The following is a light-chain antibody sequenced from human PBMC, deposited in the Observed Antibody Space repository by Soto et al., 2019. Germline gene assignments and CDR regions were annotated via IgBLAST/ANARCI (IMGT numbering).Light chain of an antibody. CDR2: DVS. CDR3: CSYAGSYMFV. J-gene: IGLJ1*01. Sequence: QSVLTKPASVSGSPGQSITISCTGTSSDVGNYKYVSWYQQHPGKAPKLMISDVSKRPSGVPDRFSCSKSDNTASPTISGLQAEDEGDYYGCSYAGSYMFVFXTGTKVTVL. V-gene: IGLV2-11*01. CDR1: SSDVGNYKY.